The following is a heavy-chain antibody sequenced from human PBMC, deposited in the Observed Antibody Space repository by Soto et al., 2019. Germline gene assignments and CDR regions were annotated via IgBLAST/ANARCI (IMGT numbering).Heavy chain of an antibody. Sequence: SETLSLTCTVSGGSISSSSYYWGWIRQPPGKGLEWIGSIYYSGSTYYNPSLKSRVTISVDTSKNQFSLKLSSVTAADTAVYYCARDRIVATHYYFDYWGQGTLVTVSS. CDR2: IYYSGST. V-gene: IGHV4-39*07. J-gene: IGHJ4*02. CDR3: ARDRIVATHYYFDY. CDR1: GGSISSSSYY. D-gene: IGHD5-12*01.